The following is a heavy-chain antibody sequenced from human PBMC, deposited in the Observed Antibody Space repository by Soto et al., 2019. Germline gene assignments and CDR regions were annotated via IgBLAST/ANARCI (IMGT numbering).Heavy chain of an antibody. CDR3: ARGVVAVKTGIDP. J-gene: IGHJ5*02. V-gene: IGHV4-31*03. Sequence: KSSETLSLTCTVSGGSISSGGYYWSWIRQHPGKGLEWIGYIYYSGSTYYNPSLKSRVTISVDTSKNQFSLKLSSVTAADTAVYYCARGVVAVKTGIDPWGQGTLVTVSS. CDR1: GGSISSGGYY. CDR2: IYYSGST. D-gene: IGHD5-12*01.